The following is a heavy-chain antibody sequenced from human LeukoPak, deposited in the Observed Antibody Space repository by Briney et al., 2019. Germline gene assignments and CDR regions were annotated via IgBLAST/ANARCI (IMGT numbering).Heavy chain of an antibody. Sequence: SETLSLTCTVSGGSISGYYWSWIRQPPGKGLEWIGDILYTGSTNHNPSLKSRVTISVETSKNQFSLKLNYVTAADTAVYYCAGQGGYIAPLALWGQGTLVTVSA. J-gene: IGHJ4*02. CDR1: GGSISGYY. D-gene: IGHD6-13*01. V-gene: IGHV4-59*08. CDR3: AGQGGYIAPLAL. CDR2: ILYTGST.